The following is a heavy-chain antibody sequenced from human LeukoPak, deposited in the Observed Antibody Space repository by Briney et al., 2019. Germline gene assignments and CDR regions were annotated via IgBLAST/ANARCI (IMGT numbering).Heavy chain of an antibody. J-gene: IGHJ4*02. Sequence: GGSLRLSCAASGFTFSNYWMHWVRQGPGKRREWVSRINSDGSSTSYADSVKGRFTISRDNAKNTLYLQMNSLRAEDTAVYYCARGSYIPEYWGQGTLVTVSS. CDR1: GFTFSNYW. CDR3: ARGSYIPEY. CDR2: INSDGSST. D-gene: IGHD3-10*01. V-gene: IGHV3-74*01.